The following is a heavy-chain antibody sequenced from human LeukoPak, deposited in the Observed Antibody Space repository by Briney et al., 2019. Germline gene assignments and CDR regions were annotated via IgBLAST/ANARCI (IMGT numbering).Heavy chain of an antibody. CDR1: GGSISSGSYY. D-gene: IGHD3-9*01. CDR3: AREDYDIQRRIDY. V-gene: IGHV4-61*02. J-gene: IGHJ4*02. Sequence: SQTLSLTCTVSGGSISSGSYYWSWLRRPAGKGLEWIGRIYTSGSTNYNPSLKSRVTRSVDTSKNQFSLKLSSVTAADTAVYYRAREDYDIQRRIDYWGQGTLVTVSS. CDR2: IYTSGST.